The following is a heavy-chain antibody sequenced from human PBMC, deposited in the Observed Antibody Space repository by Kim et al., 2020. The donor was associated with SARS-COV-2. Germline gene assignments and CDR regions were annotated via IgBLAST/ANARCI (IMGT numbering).Heavy chain of an antibody. Sequence: SETLSLTCAVSGGSISSSNWWSWVRQPPGKGLEWIGEIYHSGSTNYNPSLKSRVTISVDKSKNQFSLKLSSVTAADTAVYYCASYLPYYYDSSGRDGMDVWGQGTTVTVSS. V-gene: IGHV4-4*02. CDR3: ASYLPYYYDSSGRDGMDV. CDR2: IYHSGST. J-gene: IGHJ6*02. D-gene: IGHD3-22*01. CDR1: GGSISSSNW.